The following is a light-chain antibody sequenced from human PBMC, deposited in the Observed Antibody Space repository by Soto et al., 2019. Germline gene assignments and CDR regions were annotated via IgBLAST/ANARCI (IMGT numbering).Light chain of an antibody. Sequence: DIVMTQSPDSLAVSLGERDTLNCKSSQSVFYLSNNKNFLGWFQQRPGQPPKLLIHWASTRESGVPDRFSAIGSGTDVTLTISNLQAEDVAIYYCQQYYSTPYTFGQGTNLEI. CDR3: QQYYSTPYT. J-gene: IGKJ2*01. CDR1: QSVFYLSNNKNF. V-gene: IGKV4-1*01. CDR2: WAS.